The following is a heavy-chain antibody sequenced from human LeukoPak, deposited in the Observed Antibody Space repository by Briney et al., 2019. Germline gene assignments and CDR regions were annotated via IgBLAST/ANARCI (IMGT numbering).Heavy chain of an antibody. D-gene: IGHD3-9*01. CDR1: GGSISSYY. Sequence: SETLSLTCTVSGGSISSYYWSWIRQPPGKGLEWIGYIYYSGSTNYNPSLKSRVTISVDASKNQFSLKLSSVTAADTAVYYCARAHDILTGYDYWGQGTLVTVSS. V-gene: IGHV4-59*01. J-gene: IGHJ4*02. CDR3: ARAHDILTGYDY. CDR2: IYYSGST.